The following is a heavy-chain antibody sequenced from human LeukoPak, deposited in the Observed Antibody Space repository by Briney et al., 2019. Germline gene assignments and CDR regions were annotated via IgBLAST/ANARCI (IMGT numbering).Heavy chain of an antibody. CDR1: GGSITSGTYY. J-gene: IGHJ4*02. V-gene: IGHV4-39*01. Sequence: SETLSLTCTVSGGSITSGTYYWGWIRQPPEKGLEWIGSIYYSGSTYYNPSLKSRVTISVDTSKNQFSLKLTSVTAADTAVYYCARHIHGDPGYWGQGTLVTVSS. CDR2: IYYSGST. D-gene: IGHD4-17*01. CDR3: ARHIHGDPGY.